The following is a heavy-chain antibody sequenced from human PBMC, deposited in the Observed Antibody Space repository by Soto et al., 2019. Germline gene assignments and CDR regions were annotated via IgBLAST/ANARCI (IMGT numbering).Heavy chain of an antibody. V-gene: IGHV3-23*01. CDR1: GFTFSSYA. Sequence: GGSLRLSCSAXGFTFSSYAMSWVRQAPGKGLEWVSAISGSGGSTYYADSVKGRFTISRDNSKNTLYLQMNSLRAEDTAVYYCAKDGLSRYYDSSGYQEYYFDYWGQGTLVTVSS. J-gene: IGHJ4*02. D-gene: IGHD3-22*01. CDR3: AKDGLSRYYDSSGYQEYYFDY. CDR2: ISGSGGST.